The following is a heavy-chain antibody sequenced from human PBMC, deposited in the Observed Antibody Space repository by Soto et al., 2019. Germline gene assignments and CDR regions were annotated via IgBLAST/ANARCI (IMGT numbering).Heavy chain of an antibody. CDR2: ISYDGSNK. CDR1: GFTFSSYA. CDR3: ARVGGSGRYYYCYGMDD. D-gene: IGHD3-10*01. V-gene: IGHV3-30-3*01. J-gene: IGHJ6*02. Sequence: GGSLRLSCAASGFTFSSYAMHWVRQAPGKGLEWVAVISYDGSNKYYADSVKGRFTISRDNSNNTLYLQMNSLRAEDTAVYYCARVGGSGRYYYCYGMDDWGEGTTFTV.